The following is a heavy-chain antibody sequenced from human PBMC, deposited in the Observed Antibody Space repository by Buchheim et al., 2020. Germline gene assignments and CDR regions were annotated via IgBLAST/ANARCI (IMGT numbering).Heavy chain of an antibody. D-gene: IGHD3-22*01. Sequence: EVQLVQSGAEVKKPGESLKISCKGSGYFFPTYWIGWVRQVPGKGLEWMGIIYAGDSDTRYSPSFQGQVTISADTSISTAYLQWSSLKASDTAMYYCARRGSSGYYEPYWYFDLWGRGTL. V-gene: IGHV5-51*03. CDR1: GYFFPTYW. J-gene: IGHJ2*01. CDR3: ARRGSSGYYEPYWYFDL. CDR2: IYAGDSDT.